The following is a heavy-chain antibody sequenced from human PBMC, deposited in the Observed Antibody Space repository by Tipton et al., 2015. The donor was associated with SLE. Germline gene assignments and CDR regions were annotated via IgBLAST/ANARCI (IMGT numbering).Heavy chain of an antibody. CDR3: ARDYFGDYLDAFDI. Sequence: TLSLTCAVYGGSFSGYYWSWIRQPPGKGLEWIGEINHSGSTNYNPSLKSRITISVDTSENQFSLRVTSVTAADTAVYYCARDYFGDYLDAFDIWGQGTMVTVSS. CDR1: GGSFSGYY. D-gene: IGHD4-17*01. CDR2: INHSGST. J-gene: IGHJ3*02. V-gene: IGHV4-34*01.